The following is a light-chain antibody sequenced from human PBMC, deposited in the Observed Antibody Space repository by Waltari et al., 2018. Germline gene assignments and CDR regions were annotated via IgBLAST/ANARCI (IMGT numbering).Light chain of an antibody. Sequence: DIQMTQSPSTLSASVGDRVTITCRASQNINTLLAWYQQKPGKAPKFLIYETSTLEGGVPSRFSGSGSGTHFILTISSLQPDDFGTYYCQQYKTFYSFGQGTKL. V-gene: IGKV1-5*03. CDR1: QNINTL. J-gene: IGKJ2*01. CDR2: ETS. CDR3: QQYKTFYS.